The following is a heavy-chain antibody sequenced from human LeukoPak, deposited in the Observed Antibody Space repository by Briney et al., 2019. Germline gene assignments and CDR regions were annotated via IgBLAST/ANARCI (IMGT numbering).Heavy chain of an antibody. CDR2: IIPIFGTA. Sequence: ASVKVSCKASGGTFSSYAISWVRQAPGQGLEWMGGIIPIFGTANYAQKFQGRVTITADESTSTAYMELSSLRSEDTAVYYCARRRCSGGSCYSGGYYYYYMDVWGKGTTVTVSS. CDR3: ARRRCSGGSCYSGGYYYYYMDV. J-gene: IGHJ6*03. D-gene: IGHD2-15*01. V-gene: IGHV1-69*13. CDR1: GGTFSSYA.